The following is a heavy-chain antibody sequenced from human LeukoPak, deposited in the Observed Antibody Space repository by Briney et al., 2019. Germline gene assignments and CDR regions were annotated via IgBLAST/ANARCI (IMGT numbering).Heavy chain of an antibody. V-gene: IGHV3-9*01. D-gene: IGHD6-19*01. CDR2: ISWNSGSI. J-gene: IGHJ6*03. CDR3: AKVRAVAGPGLFYYYYIDV. CDR1: GFTFDDYA. Sequence: GGSLRLSCAASGFTFDDYAMHWVRQAPGKGLEWVSGISWNSGSIGYADSVKGRFTISRDNAKNSLYLQMNSLRAEDTALYYCAKVRAVAGPGLFYYYYIDVWGQGTLVTVSS.